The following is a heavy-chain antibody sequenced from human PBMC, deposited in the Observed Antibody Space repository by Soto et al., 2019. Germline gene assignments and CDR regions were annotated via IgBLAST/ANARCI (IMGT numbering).Heavy chain of an antibody. CDR2: VKDGGHT. V-gene: IGHV4-34*01. D-gene: IGHD5-12*01. CDR1: GGSLSGYY. Sequence: QVQLQQWGAGLLKPSETLSLNCAVTGGSLSGYYWSWIRQPPGKGLEWIGEVKDGGHTNYSPSLRGRVTISSDPPNNQFSLRLNSVTAADTGVYYCARGQEGVLATHWDQGSLVTVSS. J-gene: IGHJ4*02. CDR3: ARGQEGVLATH.